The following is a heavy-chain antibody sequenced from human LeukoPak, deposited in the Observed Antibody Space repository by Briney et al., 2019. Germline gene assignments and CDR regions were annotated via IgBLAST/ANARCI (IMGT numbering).Heavy chain of an antibody. D-gene: IGHD6-25*01. CDR1: GGSISSHY. Sequence: PSETLSLTCTVSGGSISSHYWSWIRQPPGKGLEWIGYIYYSGSTNYNPSLKSRVTISVDTSKNQFSLKLSSVTAEDTAVYYCARDRSGRYDPWGQGTLVTVSS. V-gene: IGHV4-59*11. J-gene: IGHJ5*02. CDR3: ARDRSGRYDP. CDR2: IYYSGST.